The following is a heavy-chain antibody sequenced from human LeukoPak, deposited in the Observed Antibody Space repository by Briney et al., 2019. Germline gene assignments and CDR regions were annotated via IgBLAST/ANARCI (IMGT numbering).Heavy chain of an antibody. D-gene: IGHD6-6*01. CDR1: GGSISSYY. CDR3: ARVEYSSHIDY. Sequence: SETLSLTCTVSGGSISSYYWSWIRQPPGKGLEWTGYIYYSGSTNYNPSLKSRVTISVDTSKNQFSLKLSSVTAADTAVYYCARVEYSSHIDYWGQGTLVTVSS. J-gene: IGHJ4*02. CDR2: IYYSGST. V-gene: IGHV4-59*01.